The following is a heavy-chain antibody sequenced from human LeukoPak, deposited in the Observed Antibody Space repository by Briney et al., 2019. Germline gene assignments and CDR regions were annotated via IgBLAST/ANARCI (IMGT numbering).Heavy chain of an antibody. J-gene: IGHJ4*02. D-gene: IGHD3-10*01. CDR2: ISSSSSTI. CDR3: ARGNPLWFGEFSSY. V-gene: IGHV3-48*01. CDR1: GFTFSSYS. Sequence: GGSLRLSCAASGFTFSSYSMNWVRQAPGKGLEWVSYISSSSSTIYYAYSVKGRFTISRDNAKNSLYLQMNSLTAEDTAVYYCARGNPLWFGEFSSYWGQGTLVTVSS.